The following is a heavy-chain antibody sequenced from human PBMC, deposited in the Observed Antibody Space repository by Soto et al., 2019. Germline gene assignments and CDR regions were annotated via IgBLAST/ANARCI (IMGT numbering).Heavy chain of an antibody. V-gene: IGHV4-39*01. J-gene: IGHJ6*02. CDR3: ARLRSNYYYYGMDV. D-gene: IGHD3-3*01. Sequence: SETLSPTCTVSGGSISSSSYYWGWIRQPPGKGLEWIGSIYYSGSTYYNPSLKSRVTISVDTSKNQFSLKLSSVTAADTAVYYCARLRSNYYYYGMDVWGQGTTVTVSS. CDR1: GGSISSSSYY. CDR2: IYYSGST.